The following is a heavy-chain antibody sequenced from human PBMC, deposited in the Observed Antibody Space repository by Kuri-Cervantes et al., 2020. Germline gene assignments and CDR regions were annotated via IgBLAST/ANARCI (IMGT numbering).Heavy chain of an antibody. CDR3: ARGTECSGGSCANDAFDI. V-gene: IGHV1-69*13. J-gene: IGHJ3*02. CDR1: GGTFSSYA. D-gene: IGHD2-15*01. Sequence: SVKVSCKASGGTFSSYAISWVRQAPGQGLEWMGGIIPIFGTANYAQKFQGRVTITADESTSTAYMELSSLRSEDTAVYYCARGTECSGGSCANDAFDIWGQGTMVTVSS. CDR2: IIPIFGTA.